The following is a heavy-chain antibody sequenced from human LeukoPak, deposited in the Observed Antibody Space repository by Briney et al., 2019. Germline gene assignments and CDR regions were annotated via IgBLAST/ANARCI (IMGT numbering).Heavy chain of an antibody. Sequence: ASVKVSCKASGYTFTGYYMHWVRQAPGQGLEWMGWINPNSGGTNYAQKFQGRVTMTRDTSISTAYMELSRLRSDDTAVYYCARALSGYSYGYGFSELDYWGQGTLVTVSS. CDR3: ARALSGYSYGYGFSELDY. CDR2: INPNSGGT. V-gene: IGHV1-2*02. CDR1: GYTFTGYY. J-gene: IGHJ4*02. D-gene: IGHD5-18*01.